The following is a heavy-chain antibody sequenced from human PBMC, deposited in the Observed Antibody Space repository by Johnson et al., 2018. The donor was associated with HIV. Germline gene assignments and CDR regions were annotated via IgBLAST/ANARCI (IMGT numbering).Heavy chain of an antibody. CDR3: ARPVAGMNDAFDI. CDR2: ITGSGNTP. Sequence: EVQVVESGGGLIQPGGSLRLSCVGSGFTFRTYAMSWVRQAPGKGLEWVSAITGSGNTPFYADSVKGRFTISRDNSKNSLSLQLNSLRAEDTATYYCARPVAGMNDAFDIW. D-gene: IGHD6-19*01. CDR1: GFTFRTYA. J-gene: IGHJ3*02. V-gene: IGHV3-23*04.